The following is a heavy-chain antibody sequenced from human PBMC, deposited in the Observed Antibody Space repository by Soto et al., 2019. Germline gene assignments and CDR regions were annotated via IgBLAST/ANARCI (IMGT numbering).Heavy chain of an antibody. CDR1: GGTFSSYT. CDR2: IIPILGIA. CDR3: ARDRGYCTNGVCYTANWFDP. D-gene: IGHD2-8*01. J-gene: IGHJ5*02. Sequence: ASVKVSCKASGGTFSSYTISWARQAPGQGLEWMGRIIPILGIANYAQKFQGRVTITADKSTSTAYMELSSLRSEDTAVYYCARDRGYCTNGVCYTANWFDPWGQGTLVTVSS. V-gene: IGHV1-69*04.